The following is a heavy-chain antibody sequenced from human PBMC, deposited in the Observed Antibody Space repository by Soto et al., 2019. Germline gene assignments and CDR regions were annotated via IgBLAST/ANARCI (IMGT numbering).Heavy chain of an antibody. Sequence: QIQLVQSGAEVKKPGASARVSCKASGYSFSNYGISWMRQVPGQGLEWMGWVSAYNGNSNYTQKFQGRVTMTTDTATNTAYMQMRSLRSDDTAVYHCARASGIGVGTQCYWGQGTLVTVSS. D-gene: IGHD3-22*01. CDR3: ARASGIGVGTQCY. J-gene: IGHJ4*02. CDR1: GYSFSNYG. CDR2: VSAYNGNS. V-gene: IGHV1-18*01.